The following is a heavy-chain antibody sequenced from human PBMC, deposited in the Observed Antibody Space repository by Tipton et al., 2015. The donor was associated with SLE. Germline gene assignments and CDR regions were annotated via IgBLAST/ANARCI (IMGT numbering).Heavy chain of an antibody. CDR3: ARDSSGWYFYFDY. CDR1: GFTFSSYG. CDR2: IWYDGSNK. V-gene: IGHV3-33*01. Sequence: RSLRLSCAASGFTFSSYGMHWVRQAPGKGLEWVAIIWYDGSNKNYADSVKGRFTISRDNSKKTLYLQMNSLRAEDTAVYYCARDSSGWYFYFDYWGQGTLFTVSS. J-gene: IGHJ4*02. D-gene: IGHD6-19*01.